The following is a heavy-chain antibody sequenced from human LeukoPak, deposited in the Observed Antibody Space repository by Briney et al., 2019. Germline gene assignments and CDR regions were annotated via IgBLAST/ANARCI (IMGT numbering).Heavy chain of an antibody. CDR3: ATDEPATGRLDY. Sequence: QPGGSLRLSCAASGFNFRNYWMHWVRQAPGKGLVWVSRINSDGSSTSYADSVKGRFTISRDNAENTLYLQINSLRAEDTAVYYCATDEPATGRLDYWGQGTLVTDSS. J-gene: IGHJ4*02. CDR1: GFNFRNYW. V-gene: IGHV3-74*01. CDR2: INSDGSST. D-gene: IGHD1-1*01.